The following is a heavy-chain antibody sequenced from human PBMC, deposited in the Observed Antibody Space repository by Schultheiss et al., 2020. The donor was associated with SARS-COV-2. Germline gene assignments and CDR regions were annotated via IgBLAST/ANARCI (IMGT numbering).Heavy chain of an antibody. CDR3: ARYPVRRDYYYGMDV. Sequence: SETLSLTCAVYGGSFSGYYWSWIRQPPGKGLEWIGEINHSGSTNYNPSLESRVTISRDKPKNQFSLNLSSVTAADTAVYYCARYPVRRDYYYGMDVWGQGTTVTVSS. J-gene: IGHJ6*02. CDR2: INHSGST. CDR1: GGSFSGYY. V-gene: IGHV4-34*01.